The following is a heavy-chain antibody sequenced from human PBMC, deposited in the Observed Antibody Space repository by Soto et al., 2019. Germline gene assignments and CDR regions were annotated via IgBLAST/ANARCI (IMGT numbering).Heavy chain of an antibody. CDR3: AKDSRSLTRITIFGVDFMDV. CDR2: ISDGGGST. CDR1: GLTFSSYA. V-gene: IGHV3-23*01. Sequence: GGSLRLSCAASGLTFSSYAMTWVRQAPGKGLEWVAAISDGGGSTYYADSVKGRFTISRDNSKNTLYLQMNSLRVEDTAVFYCAKDSRSLTRITIFGVDFMDVWGKGTTVTVYS. D-gene: IGHD3-3*01. J-gene: IGHJ6*03.